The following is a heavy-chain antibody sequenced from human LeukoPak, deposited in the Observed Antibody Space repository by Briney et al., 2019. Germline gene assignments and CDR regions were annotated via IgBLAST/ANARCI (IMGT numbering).Heavy chain of an antibody. D-gene: IGHD6-13*01. CDR2: ISGSGGST. J-gene: IGHJ4*02. V-gene: IGHV3-23*01. CDR3: AKDNPHRWQQLAKGDGFDY. CDR1: GFTFSSYA. Sequence: EGSLRLSCAASGFTFSSYAMSWVRQAPGKGLEWVSAISGSGGSTYYADSVKGRFTISRDNSKNTLYLQMNSLRAEDTAVYYCAKDNPHRWQQLAKGDGFDYWGQGALVTVSS.